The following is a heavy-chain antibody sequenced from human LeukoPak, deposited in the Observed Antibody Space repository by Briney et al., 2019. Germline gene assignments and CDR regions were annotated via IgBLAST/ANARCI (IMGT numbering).Heavy chain of an antibody. CDR3: ARDLTGTADY. V-gene: IGHV1-69*04. J-gene: IGHJ4*02. CDR2: IIPILGIA. D-gene: IGHD1-20*01. Sequence: SVKVPCKASGGTFSSYAISWVRQAPGQGLEWMGRIIPILGIANYTQKFQGRVTITADKSTSTAYMELSSLRSEDTAVYYCARDLTGTADYWGQGTLVTVSS. CDR1: GGTFSSYA.